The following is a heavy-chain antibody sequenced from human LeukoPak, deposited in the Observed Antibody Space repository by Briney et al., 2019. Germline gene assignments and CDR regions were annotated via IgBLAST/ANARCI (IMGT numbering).Heavy chain of an antibody. CDR2: IDNNGGST. CDR3: ARVGESNAFDV. CDR1: GFTFNTYA. V-gene: IGHV3-64*02. J-gene: IGHJ3*01. Sequence: GGSLRLACAASGFTFNTYALHWVRQAPGKGLEYISAIDNNGGSTYYADSVEGRFTISRDNSKDTLHLQMGSLRAEDMAVYYCARVGESNAFDVWGQGTMVTVSS.